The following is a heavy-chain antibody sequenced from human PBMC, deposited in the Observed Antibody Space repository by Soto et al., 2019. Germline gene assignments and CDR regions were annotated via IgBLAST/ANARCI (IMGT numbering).Heavy chain of an antibody. CDR2: ISYDGSNK. CDR3: ARSLYSSTWYYFDY. J-gene: IGHJ4*02. V-gene: IGHV3-30-3*01. D-gene: IGHD6-13*01. CDR1: GFTFSTYA. Sequence: GGSLRLSCAASGFTFSTYAMHWVRQAPGKGLEGVTIISYDGSNKYYADSVKGRFTISRDNSKNTLYLQMNSLRVEDTAVYYCARSLYSSTWYYFDYWGQGTLVTVSS.